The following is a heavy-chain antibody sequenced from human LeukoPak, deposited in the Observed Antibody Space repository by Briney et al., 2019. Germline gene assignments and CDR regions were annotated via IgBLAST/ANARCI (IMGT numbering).Heavy chain of an antibody. CDR3: AKGGFRGPYYYYYYMGV. J-gene: IGHJ6*03. Sequence: GGSLRLSCAASGFTFDDYAMHWVRQAPGKGLEWVSGISWNSGSIGYADSVKGRFTISRDNAKNSLYLQMNSLRAEDTALYYCAKGGFRGPYYYYYYMGVWGKGTTVTVSS. CDR1: GFTFDDYA. D-gene: IGHD5-24*01. V-gene: IGHV3-9*01. CDR2: ISWNSGSI.